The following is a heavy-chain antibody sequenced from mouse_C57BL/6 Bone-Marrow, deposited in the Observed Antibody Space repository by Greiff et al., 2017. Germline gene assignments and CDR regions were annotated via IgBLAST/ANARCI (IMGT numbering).Heavy chain of an antibody. CDR1: GYTFTSYG. J-gene: IGHJ3*01. Sequence: LQESGAELARPGASVKLSCKASGYTFTSYGISWVKQRTGKGLEWIGEIYPRSGNTYYNEKFKGQATLTADKSSSTAYMELRSLTSEDSAVYFCARQLRLRGAYWGQGTLVTVSA. V-gene: IGHV1-81*01. CDR2: IYPRSGNT. CDR3: ARQLRLRGAY. D-gene: IGHD3-2*02.